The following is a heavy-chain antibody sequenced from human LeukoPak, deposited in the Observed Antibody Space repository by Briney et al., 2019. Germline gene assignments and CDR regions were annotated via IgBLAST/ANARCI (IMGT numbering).Heavy chain of an antibody. CDR3: ARSGSDFDC. J-gene: IGHJ4*02. V-gene: IGHV3-7*01. CDR2: IKQDGSEE. Sequence: GGSLRLSCAASGFTFSSYWMSWVRQAPGKGLEWVANIKQDGSEENYVDSVKGRFTISRDNAKNSQYLQINSLRVEDTAVYYCARSGSDFDCWGQGTLVSVSS. D-gene: IGHD1-26*01. CDR1: GFTFSSYW.